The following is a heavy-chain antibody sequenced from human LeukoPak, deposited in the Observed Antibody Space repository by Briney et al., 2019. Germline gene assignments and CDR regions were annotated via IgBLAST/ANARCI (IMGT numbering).Heavy chain of an antibody. D-gene: IGHD6-13*01. CDR2: ISGSGGST. CDR3: AKDHRKAAAGTFDY. J-gene: IGHJ4*02. CDR1: GFTVSSNY. Sequence: GGSLRLSCAVSGFTVSSNYMSWVRQAPGKGLEWVSAISGSGGSTYYADSVKGRFTISRDNPKNTLYLQMNSLRAEDTAVYYCAKDHRKAAAGTFDYWGQGTLVTVSS. V-gene: IGHV3-23*01.